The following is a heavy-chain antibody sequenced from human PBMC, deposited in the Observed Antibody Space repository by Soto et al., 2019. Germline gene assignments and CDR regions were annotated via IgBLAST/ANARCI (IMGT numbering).Heavy chain of an antibody. CDR1: GIEFSNYA. V-gene: IGHV3-23*01. D-gene: IGHD6-19*01. CDR3: AKDGNWLDVYFDV. CDR2: SSASGRSR. Sequence: GGSLRLSCVASGIEFSNYAMSWVRQAPGKGLEWVSISSASGRSRYHADSVKGWFTISRDNSKNTLYLHMTNLRAEDTAVYYCAKDGNWLDVYFDVWGQGTPVTVSS. J-gene: IGHJ4*02.